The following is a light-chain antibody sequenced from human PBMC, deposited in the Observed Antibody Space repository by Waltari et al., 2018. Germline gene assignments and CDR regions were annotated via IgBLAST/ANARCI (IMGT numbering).Light chain of an antibody. J-gene: IGKJ1*01. V-gene: IGKV4-1*01. CDR2: GAA. CDR1: FLDRSRKKNY. CDR3: QQYYSTPWT. Sequence: FLDRSRKKNYVVGYRWKPGQAPKVLIYGAATRESGVPDRCSGSGSGTDFTLTINSLQAEDVAVYYGQQYYSTPWTFGQGTKVEIK.